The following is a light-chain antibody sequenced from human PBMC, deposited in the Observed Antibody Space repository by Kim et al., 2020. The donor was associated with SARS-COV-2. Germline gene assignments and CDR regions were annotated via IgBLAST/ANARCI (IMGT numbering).Light chain of an antibody. CDR2: GKN. CDR1: SLISYY. V-gene: IGLV3-19*01. J-gene: IGLJ2*01. CDR3: NSRDSNDNVV. Sequence: VALGPTVRITCQGASLISYYSTWYQQKPGQAPIVVIYGKNNRPSGIPDRFSGSSSGNTVSLTITGTQAGDEADYYCNSRDSNDNVVFGGGTQLTVL.